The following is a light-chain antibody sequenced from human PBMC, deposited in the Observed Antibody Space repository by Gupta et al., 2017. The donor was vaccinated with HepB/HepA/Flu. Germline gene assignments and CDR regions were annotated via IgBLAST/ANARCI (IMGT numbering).Light chain of an antibody. V-gene: IGLV2-14*03. J-gene: IGLJ2*01. Sequence: ALTQPAPVSGSPGQSIPISCTGTSSDVGAYNYVSWYQPHPGKAPKLIIYDVTSRPSGVSNCCSGSKSGNTASLTIYGLQAEDEADYDGSSDTHNITPVLGGGTKLTVL. CDR2: DVT. CDR1: SSDVGAYNY. CDR3: SSDTHNITPV.